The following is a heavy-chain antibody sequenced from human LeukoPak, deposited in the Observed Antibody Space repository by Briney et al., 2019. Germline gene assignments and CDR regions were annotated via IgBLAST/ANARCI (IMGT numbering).Heavy chain of an antibody. Sequence: GGSLTLSCAASGFTFSSYWTHWVRQAPGKGLVWVGRIKSKTDGGTTDYAAPVKGRFTISRDDSKNTLYLQMNSLKSEDTAVYYCTTDDGGSELDYWAQGTLVTVSS. J-gene: IGHJ4*02. V-gene: IGHV3-15*01. CDR1: GFTFSSYW. D-gene: IGHD1-26*01. CDR3: TTDDGGSELDY. CDR2: IKSKTDGGTT.